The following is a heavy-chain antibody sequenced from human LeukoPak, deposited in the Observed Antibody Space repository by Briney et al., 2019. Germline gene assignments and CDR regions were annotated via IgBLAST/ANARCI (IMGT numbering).Heavy chain of an antibody. Sequence: GASVKVSCKASGYTFTSYYMHWVRQAPGQGLEWMGIINPSGGSTSYAQKFQGRVTMTRDTSTSTVYMELSSLRSEDTAVYYRARGLKAAAGTWVYDAFDIWGQGTMVTVSS. J-gene: IGHJ3*02. CDR2: INPSGGST. CDR1: GYTFTSYY. CDR3: ARGLKAAAGTWVYDAFDI. V-gene: IGHV1-46*01. D-gene: IGHD6-13*01.